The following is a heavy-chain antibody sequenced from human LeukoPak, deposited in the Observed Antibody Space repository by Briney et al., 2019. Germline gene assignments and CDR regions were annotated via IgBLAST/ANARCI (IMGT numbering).Heavy chain of an antibody. CDR3: ARDCTKHECYFDF. Sequence: ASVKVSCKASGYSFTDYYIHWVRQAPGQGLEWMGWINPSSGGTKYAHKFQDRVTLTRDTSISTSYMDLSRLTSDDTAVYYCARDCTKHECYFDFWGQGSLVTVSS. D-gene: IGHD3-3*01. J-gene: IGHJ4*02. CDR2: INPSSGGT. V-gene: IGHV1-2*07. CDR1: GYSFTDYY.